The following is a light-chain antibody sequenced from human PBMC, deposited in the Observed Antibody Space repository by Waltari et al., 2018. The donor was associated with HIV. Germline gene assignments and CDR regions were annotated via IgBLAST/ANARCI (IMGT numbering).Light chain of an antibody. V-gene: IGLV7-43*01. CDR2: SST. Sequence: QSVVTQEPSMTVSPGGTVTLTCSSATGPVGSGHYVHGSQQKPGQPPRPLIYSSTRKHPLTPERFSASLVGDRAALTLSNVWPEDQADYYCMLFFRTSYRVGGGTRVTVL. CDR3: MLFFRTSYR. J-gene: IGLJ2*01. CDR1: TGPVGSGHY.